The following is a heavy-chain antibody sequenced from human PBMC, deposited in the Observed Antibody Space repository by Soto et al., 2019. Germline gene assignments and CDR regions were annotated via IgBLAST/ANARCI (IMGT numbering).Heavy chain of an antibody. Sequence: PGGSLRLSCVTSGFTFDDYAITWLRQAPGKGLEWVCSISSSGSDTRCAGSVKGRFTISRDSSQSTVYLQMNSLRDEDTAVYYRAKDPWNNWSGLFDPWGQGTLVTVSS. J-gene: IGHJ5*02. CDR2: ISSSGSDT. D-gene: IGHD1-1*01. V-gene: IGHV3-23*01. CDR1: GFTFDDYA. CDR3: AKDPWNNWSGLFDP.